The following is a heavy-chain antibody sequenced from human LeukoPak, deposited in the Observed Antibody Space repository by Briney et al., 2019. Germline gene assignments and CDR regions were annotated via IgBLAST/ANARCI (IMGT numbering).Heavy chain of an antibody. CDR1: GYTFTGYY. J-gene: IGHJ4*02. CDR2: INPNSGGT. V-gene: IGHV1-2*02. CDR3: ARGYCGGDCYPYFDY. D-gene: IGHD2-21*02. Sequence: ASVKVSCKASGYTFTGYYMHWVRQASGQGLEWMGWINPNSGGTNYAQKFQGRVTMTRDTSISTAYMELSRLRSDDTAVYYCARGYCGGDCYPYFDYWGQGTLVTVSS.